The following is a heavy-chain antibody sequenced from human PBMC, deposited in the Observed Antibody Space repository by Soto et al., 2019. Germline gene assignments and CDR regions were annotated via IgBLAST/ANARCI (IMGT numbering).Heavy chain of an antibody. V-gene: IGHV3-30-3*01. CDR2: ISHDGSNK. Sequence: QVQLVESGGGVVQPGRSLRLSCAASGFTFSSYAMHWVRQAPGKGLEWVAVISHDGSNKYYADSVKGRFTISRDNSKNTLYLQMNSLRAEDTAVYYCARVSANIAVAGSIDYWGQGTLVTVSS. D-gene: IGHD6-19*01. CDR3: ARVSANIAVAGSIDY. J-gene: IGHJ4*02. CDR1: GFTFSSYA.